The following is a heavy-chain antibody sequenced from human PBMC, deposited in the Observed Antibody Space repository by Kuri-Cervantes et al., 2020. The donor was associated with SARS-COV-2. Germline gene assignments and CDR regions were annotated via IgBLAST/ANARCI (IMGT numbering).Heavy chain of an antibody. CDR3: ARSGSYPYYYYYMDV. V-gene: IGHV4-38-2*01. D-gene: IGHD1-26*01. CDR2: ISHSEST. Sequence: GSLRLSCAVSGYSISSFYYWGWIRQPPGKGLEWIGSISHSESTNYNPSLKSRVTISVDTSKNQFSLKLRSVTAADTAVYYCARSGSYPYYYYYMDVWGKGTTVTVSS. CDR1: GYSISSFYY. J-gene: IGHJ6*03.